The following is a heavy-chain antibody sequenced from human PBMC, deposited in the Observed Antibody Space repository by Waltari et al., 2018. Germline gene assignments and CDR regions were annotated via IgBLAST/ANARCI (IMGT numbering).Heavy chain of an antibody. D-gene: IGHD3-10*01. V-gene: IGHV4-34*01. J-gene: IGHJ6*02. CDR2: INHREST. CDR3: ARLSCGRYYYYYYGMDV. Sequence: QVQLQQWGAGLLKPSETLSLTCAVYGGSFSGYYWSWIRQPPGKGLEWSGEINHRESTNHNPSLKSRVTISVDTSNNQFSLKLCSLTAADTAVYYCARLSCGRYYYYYYGMDVWGQGTTVTVSS. CDR1: GGSFSGYY.